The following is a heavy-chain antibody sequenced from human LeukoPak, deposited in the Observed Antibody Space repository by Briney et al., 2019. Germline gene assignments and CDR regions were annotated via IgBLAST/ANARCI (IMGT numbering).Heavy chain of an antibody. CDR1: GGSISSYY. J-gene: IGHJ5*02. CDR3: ARGRGTYYYGSGSRGLDP. CDR2: IYYSGST. Sequence: PSETLSLTCTVSGGSISSYYWSWIRQPPGKGLEWIGYIYYSGSTNYNPSLKSRVTISVDTSKNQFSLKLSSVTAADTAVYYCARGRGTYYYGSGSRGLDPWGQGTLVTVSS. V-gene: IGHV4-59*01. D-gene: IGHD3-10*01.